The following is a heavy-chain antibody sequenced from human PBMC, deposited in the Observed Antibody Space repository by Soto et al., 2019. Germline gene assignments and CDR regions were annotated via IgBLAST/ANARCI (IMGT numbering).Heavy chain of an antibody. D-gene: IGHD2-21*02. J-gene: IGHJ6*02. V-gene: IGHV1-69*13. CDR3: ARDCFPCDCDYYYYGMYV. Sequence: ASVKVSCKASGGTFSSYAISWVRQAPGQGLEWMGGIIPIFGTANYAQKFQGRVTITADESTSTAYMELSSLRSEDTAVYYCARDCFPCDCDYYYYGMYVCGQGTTVTVSS. CDR2: IIPIFGTA. CDR1: GGTFSSYA.